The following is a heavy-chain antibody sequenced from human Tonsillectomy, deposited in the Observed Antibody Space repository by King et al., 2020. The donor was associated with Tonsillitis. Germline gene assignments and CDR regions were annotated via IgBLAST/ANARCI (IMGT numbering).Heavy chain of an antibody. D-gene: IGHD1-26*01. CDR2: IYYSRST. J-gene: IGHJ6*02. CDR1: GGSVSSGSYY. Sequence: VQLQESGPGLVKPSETLSLTCTVSGGSVSSGSYYWSWIRQPPGKGLEWIGYIYYSRSTNYNPSLKSRVTISVDTSKNQFSLKLSSVTAADTAVYYCARTLVGADYYYYGMDVWGQGTTVTVSS. CDR3: ARTLVGADYYYYGMDV. V-gene: IGHV4-61*01.